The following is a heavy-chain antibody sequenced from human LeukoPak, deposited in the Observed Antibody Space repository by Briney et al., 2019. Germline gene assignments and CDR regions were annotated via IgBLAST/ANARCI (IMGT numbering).Heavy chain of an antibody. CDR1: GFSVSSNY. Sequence: GGSLRLSCAASGFSVSSNYMNWVRQAPGKGLEWVSVMYTGGNTYYADSVKGRFTISRDNSKNTVHLQMNSLRAEDTAMYYCARRAGDYSHPYDYWGQGTLVTVSS. CDR3: ARRAGDYSHPYDY. CDR2: MYTGGNT. V-gene: IGHV3-53*01. J-gene: IGHJ4*02. D-gene: IGHD3-22*01.